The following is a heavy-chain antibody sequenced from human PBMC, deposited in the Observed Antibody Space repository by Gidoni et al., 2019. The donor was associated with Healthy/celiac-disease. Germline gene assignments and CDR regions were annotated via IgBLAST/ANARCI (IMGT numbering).Heavy chain of an antibody. CDR1: GGPISSSRYY. D-gene: IGHD4-17*01. Sequence: QLQLQESGPGLVKPSETLSLTCPVSGGPISSSRYYWGWIRQPPGKGLEWIGSTYYSGGTYYNPSHKSRVTISVDTSKNQFSLKLNSVTAADTAVYYCARHASQFSTFDYWGQGTLVTVSS. V-gene: IGHV4-39*01. J-gene: IGHJ4*02. CDR3: ARHASQFSTFDY. CDR2: TYYSGGT.